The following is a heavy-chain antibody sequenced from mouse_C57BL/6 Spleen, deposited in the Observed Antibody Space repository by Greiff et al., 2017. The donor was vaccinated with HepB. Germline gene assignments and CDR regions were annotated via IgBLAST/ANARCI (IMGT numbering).Heavy chain of an antibody. J-gene: IGHJ3*01. V-gene: IGHV3-1*01. CDR2: ITYSGTT. D-gene: IGHD2-3*01. CDR3: ARSDGYYVWFSY. CDR1: GYSITSGFD. Sequence: VQLKESGPGMVKFSQSLSLTCTVTGYSITSGFDWHWIRHFPGNKLEWMGYITYSGTTNYNPSLKSRISITHDTSKNHFFLKLSSVTTEDTATYYCARSDGYYVWFSYWGQGTLVTVSA.